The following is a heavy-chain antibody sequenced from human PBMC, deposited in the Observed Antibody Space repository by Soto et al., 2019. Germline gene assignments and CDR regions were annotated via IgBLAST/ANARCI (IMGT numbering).Heavy chain of an antibody. V-gene: IGHV1-2*02. CDR3: ARDDYGIYRY. CDR2: IDPKNGGT. J-gene: IGHJ4*02. CDR1: GYTVTDYY. Sequence: QVQLVQSGTEVKKPGASVKVSCKASGYTVTDYYIHWVRQAPGQGLEWMGWIDPKNGGTIYAQKFQDRVTMTRDTSISTAYMDLSRLTSDDTALYYCARDDYGIYRYWGQGTLVTVSS. D-gene: IGHD1-26*01.